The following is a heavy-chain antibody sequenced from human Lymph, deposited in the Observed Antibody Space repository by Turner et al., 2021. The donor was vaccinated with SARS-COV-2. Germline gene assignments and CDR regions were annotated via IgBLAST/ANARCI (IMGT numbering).Heavy chain of an antibody. Sequence: QVQLVQSGAEVKKPGASVKVCCQASGYTFTSYGISWVRQAPGQGLEWMGWISVYNGNTNYAQKLQGRVTMTTDTTTSTTYMELRSLRSDDTAVYYCAGCTASIEGMGRYFDYWGQGTLVTVSS. V-gene: IGHV1-18*01. CDR1: GYTFTSYG. CDR2: ISVYNGNT. D-gene: IGHD2-21*02. CDR3: AGCTASIEGMGRYFDY. J-gene: IGHJ4*02.